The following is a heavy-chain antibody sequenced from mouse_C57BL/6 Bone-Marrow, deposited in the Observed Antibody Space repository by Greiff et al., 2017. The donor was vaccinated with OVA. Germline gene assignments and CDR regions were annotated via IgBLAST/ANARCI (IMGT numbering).Heavy chain of an antibody. J-gene: IGHJ4*01. Sequence: VQLKESGAELARPGASVKLSCKASGYTFTSYGISWVKQRTGQGLEWIGEIYPRSGNTYYNEKFKGKATLTADKSSSTAYMELRSLTSEDSAVYFCARRLRLYAMDYWGQGTSVTVSS. CDR2: IYPRSGNT. D-gene: IGHD1-2*01. CDR1: GYTFTSYG. CDR3: ARRLRLYAMDY. V-gene: IGHV1-81*01.